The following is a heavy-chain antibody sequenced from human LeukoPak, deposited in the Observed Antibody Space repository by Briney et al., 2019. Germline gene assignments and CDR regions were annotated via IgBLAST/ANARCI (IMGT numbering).Heavy chain of an antibody. CDR1: GGSISSSNW. Sequence: SETLSLTCAVSGGSISSSNWWSWVRPPPGKGLEWIGEIYHSGSTNYNPSLKSRVTISVDKSKNQFSLKLSSVTAADTAVYYCARVSPHTIVAADYWGQGTLVTVSS. CDR2: IYHSGST. CDR3: ARVSPHTIVAADY. J-gene: IGHJ4*02. V-gene: IGHV4-4*02. D-gene: IGHD5-12*01.